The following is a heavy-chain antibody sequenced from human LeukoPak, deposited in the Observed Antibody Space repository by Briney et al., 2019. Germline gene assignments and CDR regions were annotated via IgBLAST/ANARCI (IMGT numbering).Heavy chain of an antibody. Sequence: ASVRVSCKSSVFTFTDEYIHWVRQAPGQGLEWMGWINPYSGAINYAQKFQGRVTLTRDTSISTAYMELSRLTSGDTAVYYCARAPKSQLLLDYWGQGTLVTVSS. J-gene: IGHJ4*02. D-gene: IGHD2-2*01. CDR3: ARAPKSQLLLDY. CDR2: INPYSGAI. CDR1: VFTFTDEY. V-gene: IGHV1-2*02.